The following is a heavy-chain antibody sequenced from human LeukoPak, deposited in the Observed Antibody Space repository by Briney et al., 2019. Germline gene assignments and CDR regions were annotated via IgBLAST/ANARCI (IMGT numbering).Heavy chain of an antibody. V-gene: IGHV4-61*02. D-gene: IGHD6-13*01. CDR3: ARTYSSSWYPHARPPPYYFDY. CDR1: GGSISSGSYY. CDR2: IYTSGST. Sequence: SQTLSLTCTVSGGSISSGSYYWSWIRQPAGKGLEWIGRIYTSGSTNYNPSLKSRVAISVDTSKNQFSLKLSSVTAADTAVYYCARTYSSSWYPHARPPPYYFDYWGQGTLVTVSS. J-gene: IGHJ4*02.